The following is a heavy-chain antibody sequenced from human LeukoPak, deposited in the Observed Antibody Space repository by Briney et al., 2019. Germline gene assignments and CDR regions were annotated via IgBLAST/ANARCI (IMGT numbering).Heavy chain of an antibody. D-gene: IGHD6-19*01. V-gene: IGHV3-30-3*01. Sequence: GGSLRLSCAASGFTFSSYAMHWVRQAPGKGLEWVAVISYDGSNKYYADSVKGRFTISRDNSKNTLYLQMNSLRAEDTAVYYCARESQSSGWSYYYGMDVWGQGTTVTVSS. CDR2: ISYDGSNK. J-gene: IGHJ6*02. CDR3: ARESQSSGWSYYYGMDV. CDR1: GFTFSSYA.